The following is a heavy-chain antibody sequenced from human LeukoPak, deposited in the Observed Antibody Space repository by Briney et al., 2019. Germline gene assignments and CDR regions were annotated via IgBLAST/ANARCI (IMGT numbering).Heavy chain of an antibody. CDR3: ARDRTAADP. V-gene: IGHV3-53*01. D-gene: IGHD6-13*01. Sequence: PGGSLRLSCAASGFTVSNYYMSWLRQAPGKGLEGVSVSYTDSSTYHADSVKGRFTIARDNAKNALYLQMNNLRADDTAVYYCARDRTAADPWGQGTLVTVSS. J-gene: IGHJ5*02. CDR2: SYTDSST. CDR1: GFTVSNYY.